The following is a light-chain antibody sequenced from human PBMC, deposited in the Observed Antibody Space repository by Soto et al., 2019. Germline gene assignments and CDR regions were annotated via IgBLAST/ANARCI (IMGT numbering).Light chain of an antibody. CDR1: QSVSSNY. J-gene: IGKJ1*01. CDR2: GAS. Sequence: EIVLTQSPGTLSLSPGERATLSCRASQSVSSNYLVWYQQKPGQAPRLLIHGASSRATGIPDRFSGSGSGTDFILTISRLEPEDFAVYYCQPYGSSPPWTFGQGTKVEI. V-gene: IGKV3-20*01. CDR3: QPYGSSPPWT.